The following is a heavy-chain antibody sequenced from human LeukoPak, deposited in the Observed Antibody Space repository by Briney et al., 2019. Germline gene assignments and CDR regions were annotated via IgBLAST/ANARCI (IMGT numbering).Heavy chain of an antibody. CDR1: GFTFSNYA. J-gene: IGHJ4*02. CDR3: ARDGAYSSSWSYFDY. V-gene: IGHV3-30-3*01. CDR2: TSYDEGNK. D-gene: IGHD6-13*01. Sequence: PGGSLRLSCAASGFTFSNYAMHWVRQAPGKGLEWVAVTSYDEGNKYYADSVKGRFTISRDKPKNTLYLQMNSLRAEDTALYYCARDGAYSSSWSYFDYWGQGTLVTVSS.